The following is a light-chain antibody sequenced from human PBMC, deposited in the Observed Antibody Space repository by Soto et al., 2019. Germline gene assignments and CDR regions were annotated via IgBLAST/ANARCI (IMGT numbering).Light chain of an antibody. Sequence: EIVMTQSPATLSVSPGERATLSCRVSQSVGSRLAWYQQKPGQAPRLLIYGASTRATSIPARFSGSGSGTEFTLTISSLQSEDFAVYYCQQYNDRPLTFGGGAKVEI. CDR2: GAS. J-gene: IGKJ4*01. V-gene: IGKV3-15*01. CDR3: QQYNDRPLT. CDR1: QSVGSR.